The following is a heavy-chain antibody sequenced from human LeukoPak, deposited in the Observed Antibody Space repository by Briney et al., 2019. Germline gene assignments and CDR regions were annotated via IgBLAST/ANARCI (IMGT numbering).Heavy chain of an antibody. D-gene: IGHD2-2*01. CDR2: ISSSGSTI. CDR1: GFTFSDYY. J-gene: IGHJ4*02. V-gene: IGHV3-11*04. CDR3: ARDSRSHCGTDACYGPYFDY. Sequence: PGGSLRLSCAASGFTFSDYYMSWIRQAPGKGLEWVSYISSSGSTIYYADSVKGRFTVSRDNAQNSLYLQMNNLRAEDTAVYFCARDSRSHCGTDACYGPYFDYWGQGTLVTVSS.